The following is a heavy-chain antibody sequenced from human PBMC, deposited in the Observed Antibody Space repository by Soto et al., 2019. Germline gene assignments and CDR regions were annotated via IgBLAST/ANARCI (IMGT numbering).Heavy chain of an antibody. CDR2: INHSGST. CDR1: GGSFSGYY. V-gene: IGHV4-34*01. CDR3: ARLVILTGYYTRPYYYYYGMDV. Sequence: SETLSLTCAVYGGSFSGYYWSWIRQPPGKGLEWIGEINHSGSTNYNPSLKSRVTISVDTSKNQFSLKLSSVTAADTAVYYCARLVILTGYYTRPYYYYYGMDVWGQGTTVTVSS. D-gene: IGHD3-9*01. J-gene: IGHJ6*02.